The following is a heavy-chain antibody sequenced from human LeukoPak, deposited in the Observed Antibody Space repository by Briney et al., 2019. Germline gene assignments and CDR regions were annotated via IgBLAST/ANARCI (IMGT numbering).Heavy chain of an antibody. CDR1: GFTFSRYW. D-gene: IGHD3-22*01. CDR3: VRVLSGSWDWFDP. V-gene: IGHV3-74*01. Sequence: GGSLRLSCAASGFTFSRYWIHWVRHAPGKGLEWVSRIIPDGSTTTYADSVKGRFTISRDNAKNTVYLQMNSLRAEDTALYHCVRVLSGSWDWFDPWGQGTLVTVSS. J-gene: IGHJ5*02. CDR2: IIPDGSTT.